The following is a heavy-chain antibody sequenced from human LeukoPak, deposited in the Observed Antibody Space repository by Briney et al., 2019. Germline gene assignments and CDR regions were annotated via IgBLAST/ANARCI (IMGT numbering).Heavy chain of an antibody. Sequence: GGSLRLSCAASGFTFSSYAMSWVRQAPGKGLEWVSAISGSGGFTYYADSVKGRFTISRDNSKDTLSLQMNSLRAEDTAVYYCAKEGRGGFDIWGQGTMVTVSS. J-gene: IGHJ3*02. CDR2: ISGSGGFT. V-gene: IGHV3-23*01. CDR3: AKEGRGGFDI. CDR1: GFTFSSYA. D-gene: IGHD3-16*01.